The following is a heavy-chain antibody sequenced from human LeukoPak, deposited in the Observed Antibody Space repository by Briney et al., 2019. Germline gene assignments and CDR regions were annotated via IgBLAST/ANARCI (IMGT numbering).Heavy chain of an antibody. V-gene: IGHV4-34*01. CDR1: GGSFSGYY. CDR2: IYYSGST. J-gene: IGHJ5*02. CDR3: ARHFRRLWFDP. D-gene: IGHD3-3*02. Sequence: PSETLSLTCAVYGGSFSGYYWSWIRQPPGKGLEWIGSIYYSGSTYYNPSLKSRVTISVDTSKNQFSLKLSSVTAADTAVYYCARHFRRLWFDPWGQGTLVTVSS.